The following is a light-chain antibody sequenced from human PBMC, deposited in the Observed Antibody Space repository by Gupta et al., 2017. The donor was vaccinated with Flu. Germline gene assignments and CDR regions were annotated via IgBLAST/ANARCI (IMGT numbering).Light chain of an antibody. CDR2: TNN. V-gene: IGLV1-44*01. J-gene: IGLJ3*02. CDR1: RSNIGRNT. Sequence: SVLTQPPSASATPGPRVTISCSGSRSNIGRNTVNWYRQVPGTAPKLLIYTNNQRPSGVPDRFSGSKSGTSASLAISGLQAEDEADYYCSVWDESLSGPVFGGGTKLAVL. CDR3: SVWDESLSGPV.